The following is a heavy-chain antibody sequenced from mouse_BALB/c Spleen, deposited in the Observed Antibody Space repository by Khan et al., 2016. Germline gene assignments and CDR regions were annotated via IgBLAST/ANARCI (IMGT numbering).Heavy chain of an antibody. V-gene: IGHV5-4*02. CDR1: GFTFSDYY. J-gene: IGHJ3*01. CDR3: AREGLRRGFAY. CDR2: ISDGGSYT. D-gene: IGHD2-4*01. Sequence: EVELVESGGGLVKPGGSLKLSCAASGFTFSDYYMYWVRQTPEKRLEWVATISDGGSYTYYPDSVKGRFTISRDYAKNNLYLQMSSLKSEDTAMYYCAREGLRRGFAYWGQGALVTVSA.